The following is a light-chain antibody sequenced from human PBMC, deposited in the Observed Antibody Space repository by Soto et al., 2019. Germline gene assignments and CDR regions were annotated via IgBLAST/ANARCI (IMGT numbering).Light chain of an antibody. Sequence: DIHVTQSPSSVSASVGDRVTITCRASQAITSWLAWYQQKPGRAPKLLIYSASGLQSGAPSRFTGSGSGTDFTLAITSLQPDDAAVYYCQQTRSFPLTFGGGTKVEI. CDR1: QAITSW. J-gene: IGKJ4*01. V-gene: IGKV1-12*01. CDR3: QQTRSFPLT. CDR2: SAS.